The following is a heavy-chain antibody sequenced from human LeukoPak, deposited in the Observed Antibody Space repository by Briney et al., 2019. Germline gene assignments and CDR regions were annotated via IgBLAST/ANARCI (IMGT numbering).Heavy chain of an antibody. D-gene: IGHD4-17*01. Sequence: GGSLRLSCAASGFTFSSYGMHWVRQAPGKGLERVAFIRYDGSNKYYADSVKGRFTISRDNSKNTLYLQMNSLRAEDTAVYYCAKPTVTTDYYFDYWGQGTLVTVSS. J-gene: IGHJ4*02. CDR1: GFTFSSYG. CDR2: IRYDGSNK. V-gene: IGHV3-30*02. CDR3: AKPTVTTDYYFDY.